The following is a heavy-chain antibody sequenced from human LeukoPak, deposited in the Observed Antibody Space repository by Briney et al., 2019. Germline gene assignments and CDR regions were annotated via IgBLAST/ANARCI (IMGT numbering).Heavy chain of an antibody. J-gene: IGHJ4*02. CDR2: ISWNSGSI. V-gene: IGHV3-9*01. D-gene: IGHD1-26*01. Sequence: GGSLRLSCAASGFTFDDYAMHWVRQAPGKGLEWVSGISWNSGSIGYADSVKGRFTISRDNSKDTLYLQMNSLRAEDTAVYYCAKVGIVGTTGGYFDYWGQGTLVTVSS. CDR1: GFTFDDYA. CDR3: AKVGIVGTTGGYFDY.